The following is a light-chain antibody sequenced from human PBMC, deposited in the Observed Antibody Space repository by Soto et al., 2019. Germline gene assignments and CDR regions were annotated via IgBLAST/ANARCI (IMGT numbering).Light chain of an antibody. J-gene: IGKJ1*01. CDR1: QSVSSY. CDR3: QQRLNWPPG. CDR2: DAS. Sequence: EVGLTQSPATLSLSPGERATLSCRASQSVSSYLAWYQQKPGQAPRLLIYDASNRATGVPARLSGSRSGTDFTLTISDLEPADFGLYYCQQRLNWPPGFGQGTKVDIK. V-gene: IGKV3-11*01.